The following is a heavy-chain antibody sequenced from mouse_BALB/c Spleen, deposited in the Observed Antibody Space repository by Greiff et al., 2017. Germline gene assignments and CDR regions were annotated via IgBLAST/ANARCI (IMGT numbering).Heavy chain of an antibody. D-gene: IGHD1-1*01. J-gene: IGHJ3*01. CDR3: ARSHLLGFAY. Sequence: VQLQQSGPGLVKPSQSLSLTCTVTGYSITSDYAWNWIRQFPGNKLEWMGYISYSGSTSYNPSLKSRISITRDTSKNQFFLQLNSVTTEDTATYYCARSHLLGFAYWGQGTLVTVSA. CDR1: GYSITSDYA. V-gene: IGHV3-2*02. CDR2: ISYSGST.